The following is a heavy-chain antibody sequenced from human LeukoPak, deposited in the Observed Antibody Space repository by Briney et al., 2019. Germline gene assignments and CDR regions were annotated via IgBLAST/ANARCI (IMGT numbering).Heavy chain of an antibody. Sequence: GGSLRLSCAASGFTFSSYAMSWIRQAPGKGLEWVSAISGSGGTTYNADSVKGRFTISRDNSKNTLYLQMNSLRAEDTAVYYCAKEGGSRWGSFDYWGQGTLVTVSS. CDR1: GFTFSSYA. V-gene: IGHV3-23*01. J-gene: IGHJ4*02. CDR2: ISGSGGTT. CDR3: AKEGGSRWGSFDY. D-gene: IGHD6-13*01.